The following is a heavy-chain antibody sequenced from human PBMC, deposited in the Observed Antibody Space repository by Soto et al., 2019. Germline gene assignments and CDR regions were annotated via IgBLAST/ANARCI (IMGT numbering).Heavy chain of an antibody. CDR2: ISAYNGNT. J-gene: IGHJ6*03. V-gene: IGHV1-18*01. D-gene: IGHD3-3*01. CDR3: ARELPTEDDFWSEGSVMDV. Sequence: QVQLVQSGAEVKKPGASVKVSCKASGYTFTSYGISWVRQAPGQGLEWMGWISAYNGNTNYAQKLQGRVTMTTDTSTSTAYMELRSLRSDDTAVYYCARELPTEDDFWSEGSVMDVWGKGTTVTVSS. CDR1: GYTFTSYG.